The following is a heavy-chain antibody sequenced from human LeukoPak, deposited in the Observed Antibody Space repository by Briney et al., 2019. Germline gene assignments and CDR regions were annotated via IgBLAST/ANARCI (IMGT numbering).Heavy chain of an antibody. CDR1: GGSFSGYY. J-gene: IGHJ3*02. Sequence: SETLSLTCAVYGGSFSGYYWSWIRQPPGKGLEWIGEINHSGSTNYNPSLKRRVTISVDTSKNQFSLKLSSVTAADTAVYYCARARHYYDSSGLLTDAFDIWGQGTMVTVSS. D-gene: IGHD3-22*01. V-gene: IGHV4-34*01. CDR3: ARARHYYDSSGLLTDAFDI. CDR2: INHSGST.